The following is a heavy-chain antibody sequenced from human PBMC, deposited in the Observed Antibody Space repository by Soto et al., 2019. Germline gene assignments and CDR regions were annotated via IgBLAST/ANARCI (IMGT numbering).Heavy chain of an antibody. J-gene: IGHJ4*02. V-gene: IGHV5-51*01. CDR1: GYNFAGYW. Sequence: GESLKISCKGSGYNFAGYWIAWVRQMPGKGLELMGIIYPSDSDTRYRPSFQGQVTISADKSISSAYLQWSSLRASDTAIYYCARTYSRISAYFDLWGQGTLVTVSS. CDR3: ARTYSRISAYFDL. D-gene: IGHD5-18*01. CDR2: IYPSDSDT.